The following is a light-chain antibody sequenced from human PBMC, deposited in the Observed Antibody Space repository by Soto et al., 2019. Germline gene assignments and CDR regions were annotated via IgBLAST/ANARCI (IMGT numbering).Light chain of an antibody. CDR2: EVS. CDR1: SSDVGSYNL. J-gene: IGLJ3*02. V-gene: IGLV2-23*02. Sequence: QSALTQPASVSGSPGRSITISCTGTSSDVGSYNLVSWYQQHPGKAPKLMIYEVSKRPSGVSNRFSGSKSCNTASLTISGLHAEDEADYYCCSYAGSSTFGVFGGGTKLTVL. CDR3: CSYAGSSTFGV.